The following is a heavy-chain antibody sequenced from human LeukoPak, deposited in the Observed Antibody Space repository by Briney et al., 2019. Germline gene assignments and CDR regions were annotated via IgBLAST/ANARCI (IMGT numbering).Heavy chain of an antibody. V-gene: IGHV1-2*02. CDR1: GHTFTGYY. CDR2: INPNTGDT. J-gene: IGHJ4*02. CDR3: ATGSKGLRFNYYFDY. Sequence: ASVKVSCKASGHTFTGYYMHWVRQAPGQGLEWMGWINPNTGDTNFAQKFQGRVTMTRDTSIATAYLELSRLNSDDTAVYYCATGSKGLRFNYYFDYWGQGTLVTVSS. D-gene: IGHD5-12*01.